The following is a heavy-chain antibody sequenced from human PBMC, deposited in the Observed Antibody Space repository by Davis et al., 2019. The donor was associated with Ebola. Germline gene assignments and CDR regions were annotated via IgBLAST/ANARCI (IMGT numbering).Heavy chain of an antibody. CDR3: ASGTTMTTGFDN. Sequence: AASVKVSCKASGYTFTGYYMHWVRQAPGQGLEWMGRINPNSGGTNYAQRFQGRVTMTRDTSISTAYMELSRLTSDDTAVYYCASGTTMTTGFDNWGQGTLVTVSS. CDR2: INPNSGGT. CDR1: GYTFTGYY. D-gene: IGHD4-17*01. J-gene: IGHJ4*02. V-gene: IGHV1-2*06.